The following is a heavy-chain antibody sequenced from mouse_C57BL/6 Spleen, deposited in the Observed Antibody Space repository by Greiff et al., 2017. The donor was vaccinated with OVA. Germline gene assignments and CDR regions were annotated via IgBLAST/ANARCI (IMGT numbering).Heavy chain of an antibody. D-gene: IGHD4-1*01. CDR2: INPGSGGT. CDR3: ARANWDYWYFDV. V-gene: IGHV1-54*01. J-gene: IGHJ1*03. CDR1: GYAFTNYL. Sequence: QVQLKQSGAELVRPGTSVKVSCKASGYAFTNYLIEWVKQRPGQGLEWIGVINPGSGGTNYNEKFKGKATLTADKSSSTAYMQLSSLTSEDSAVYFCARANWDYWYFDVWGTGTTVTVSS.